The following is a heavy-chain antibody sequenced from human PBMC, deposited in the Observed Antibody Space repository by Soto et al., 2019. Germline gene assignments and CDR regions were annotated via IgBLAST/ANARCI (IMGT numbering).Heavy chain of an antibody. D-gene: IGHD2-2*02. J-gene: IGHJ4*02. CDR2: IYYSGST. CDR3: ARVRCSSTSCYNPQNFDY. Sequence: SETLSLTCTVSGGSISSGGYYWSWIRQHPGKGLEWIGYIYYSGSTYYNPSLKSRVTISVDTSKNQFSLKLSSVTAADTAVYYCARVRCSSTSCYNPQNFDYWGQGTLVTVSS. V-gene: IGHV4-31*03. CDR1: GGSISSGGYY.